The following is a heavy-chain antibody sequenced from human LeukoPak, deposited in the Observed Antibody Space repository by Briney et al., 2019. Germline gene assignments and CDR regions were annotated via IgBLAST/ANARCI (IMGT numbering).Heavy chain of an antibody. CDR2: IWYDGNNK. CDR1: GFTFSSYG. V-gene: IGHV3-33*01. D-gene: IGHD3-10*01. CDR3: AREDGSYPYYYYGMDV. J-gene: IGHJ6*02. Sequence: RGSLRLSCAASGFTFSSYGMHWVRQAPGKGLEWVAVIWYDGNNKYYADSVKGRFTISRDNSKNTPYLQMNSLRAEDTAVYYCAREDGSYPYYYYGMDVWGQGTTVTVSS.